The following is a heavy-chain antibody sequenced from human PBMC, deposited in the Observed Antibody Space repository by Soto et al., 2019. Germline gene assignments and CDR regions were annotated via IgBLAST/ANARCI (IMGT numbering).Heavy chain of an antibody. D-gene: IGHD6-19*01. J-gene: IGHJ4*02. CDR1: GFTFSSYA. V-gene: IGHV3-23*01. Sequence: GSLRLSCAASGFTFSSYAMSCVRQAPGKGLEWVSVISGSATSTSYADSVKGRFTISRDNSKNTLYLQMNSLRVEDAAVYYCAKDHSSAWYAYDLDYWGQGTLVTVSS. CDR3: AKDHSSAWYAYDLDY. CDR2: ISGSATST.